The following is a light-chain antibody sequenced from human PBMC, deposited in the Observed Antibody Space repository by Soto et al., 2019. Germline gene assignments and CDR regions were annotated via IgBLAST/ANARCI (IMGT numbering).Light chain of an antibody. CDR3: SSYAGSNNLGV. V-gene: IGLV2-8*01. CDR2: EVS. J-gene: IGLJ1*01. Sequence: QSALTQPPSASGSPGQAVTISCTGTSSDVGAHGYVSWYQQNPGKAPKLMIYEVSKRPSGVPDRFSGSKSGNTASLTVSGLQAEDEADYYCSSYAGSNNLGVFGTGTKLTVL. CDR1: SSDVGAHGY.